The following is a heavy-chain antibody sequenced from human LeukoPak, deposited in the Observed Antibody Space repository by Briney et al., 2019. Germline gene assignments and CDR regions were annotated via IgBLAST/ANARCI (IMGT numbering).Heavy chain of an antibody. CDR2: ISGSGGNT. CDR3: AKTNGYYDY. Sequence: GGSLRLSCAAPGFTFSSYGMSWVSQAPGKGLGWVSSISGSGGNTYYADSVKGRFTISRDNSKRTVYLQMNSLRAEDTAVYHCAKTNGYYDYWGQGTLVTVSS. D-gene: IGHD3-22*01. J-gene: IGHJ4*02. CDR1: GFTFSSYG. V-gene: IGHV3-23*01.